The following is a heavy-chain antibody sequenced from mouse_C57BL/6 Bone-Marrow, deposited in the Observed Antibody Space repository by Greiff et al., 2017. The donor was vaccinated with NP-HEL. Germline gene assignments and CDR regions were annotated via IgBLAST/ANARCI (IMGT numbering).Heavy chain of an antibody. CDR1: GYTFTSYW. V-gene: IGHV1-69*01. J-gene: IGHJ2*01. Sequence: QVQLQQPGAELVMPGASVKLSCKASGYTFTSYWMHWVKQRPGQGLEWIGEIDPSDSYTNYNQKFKGKSTLTVDKSSSTAYMQLSSLTSEDSAVYYCARFTTVVVPHFDYWGQGTTLTVSS. CDR3: ARFTTVVVPHFDY. CDR2: IDPSDSYT. D-gene: IGHD1-1*01.